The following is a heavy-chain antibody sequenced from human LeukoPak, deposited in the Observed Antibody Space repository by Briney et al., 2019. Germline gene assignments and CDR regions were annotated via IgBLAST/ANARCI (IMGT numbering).Heavy chain of an antibody. CDR1: GGSISSYY. CDR3: ARHRGTGPTGDLDY. V-gene: IGHV4-59*08. J-gene: IGHJ4*02. CDR2: IYYSGST. D-gene: IGHD3/OR15-3a*01. Sequence: SETLSLTCTVSGGSISSYYWSWIRQPPGKGLEWIGYIYYSGSTNYNPSLKSRVTVSVDTSKNQFSLKLSSVTAADTAVYYCARHRGTGPTGDLDYWGQGTLVTVSS.